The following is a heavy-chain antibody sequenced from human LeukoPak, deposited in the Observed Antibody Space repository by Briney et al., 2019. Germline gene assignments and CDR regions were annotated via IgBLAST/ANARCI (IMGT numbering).Heavy chain of an antibody. CDR1: GGSISSGGYY. CDR2: IYHSGST. CDR3: ARREWELRLISAFDI. J-gene: IGHJ3*02. V-gene: IGHV4-30-2*01. Sequence: SQTLSLTCTVSGGSISSGGYYWSWIRQPPGKGLEWIGYIYHSGSTYYNPSLKSRVTISVDRSKNQFSLKLSSVTAADTAVYYCARREWELRLISAFDIWGQGTMVTVSS. D-gene: IGHD1-26*01.